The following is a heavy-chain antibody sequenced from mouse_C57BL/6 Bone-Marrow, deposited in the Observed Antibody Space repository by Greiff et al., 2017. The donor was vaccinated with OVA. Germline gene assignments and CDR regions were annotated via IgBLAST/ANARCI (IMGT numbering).Heavy chain of an antibody. CDR2: IYPRSGNT. D-gene: IGHD1-1*01. CDR1: GYTFTSYG. Sequence: QVQLQQSGAELARPGASVKLSCKASGYTFTSYGISWVKQRTGQGLEWIGEIYPRSGNTYYNEKFKGKATLTADKSSSTAYMELRSLTSEDSAVYFCANYYGSSSLYWYFDVWGTGTTVTVSS. V-gene: IGHV1-81*01. CDR3: ANYYGSSSLYWYFDV. J-gene: IGHJ1*03.